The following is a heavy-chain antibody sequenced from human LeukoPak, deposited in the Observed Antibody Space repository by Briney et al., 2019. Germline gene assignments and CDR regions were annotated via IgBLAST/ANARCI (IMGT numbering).Heavy chain of an antibody. J-gene: IGHJ4*02. CDR2: IRYDGSNK. CDR3: AKVYNYYDTSGSIADY. V-gene: IGHV3-30*02. Sequence: SGGSLRLSFAASGFMFSDYGMHWVRQAPGKGLEWVAFIRYDGSNKDYADSVKGRFTISRDNSKNTLYLQMNSLRPEDTAVYYCAKVYNYYDTSGSIADYWGQGTLVTVSS. CDR1: GFMFSDYG. D-gene: IGHD3-22*01.